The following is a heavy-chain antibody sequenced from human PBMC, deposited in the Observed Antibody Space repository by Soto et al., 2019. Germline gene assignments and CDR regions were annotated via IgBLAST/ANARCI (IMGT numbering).Heavy chain of an antibody. J-gene: IGHJ4*02. CDR3: ARVRSGGRGYFDY. D-gene: IGHD2-15*01. CDR2: ISDTSSNI. V-gene: IGHV3-21*01. Sequence: EVQLVESGGGVVKPGGSLRLSCAASGFTFSSYTMTWVRQAPGKGLEWVSSISDTSSNIYYSDSVKGRFTVSRDNPKNSLFLQLNSLRAEDTAVYSCARVRSGGRGYFDYGGQGPLVTVPS. CDR1: GFTFSSYT.